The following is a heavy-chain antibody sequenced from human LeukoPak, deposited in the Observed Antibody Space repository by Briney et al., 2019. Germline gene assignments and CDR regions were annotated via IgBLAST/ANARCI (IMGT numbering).Heavy chain of an antibody. Sequence: GGSLRLSCAASGFTFSSYGMHWVRQAPGKGLEWVAVIWYDGSNKYYADSVKGRFTISRDNSKNTLYLQMNSLRAEDTAVYYCAKLSSYWSFDYWGQGSLVTVSS. CDR3: AKLSSYWSFDY. J-gene: IGHJ4*02. CDR1: GFTFSSYG. CDR2: IWYDGSNK. V-gene: IGHV3-33*06. D-gene: IGHD6-13*01.